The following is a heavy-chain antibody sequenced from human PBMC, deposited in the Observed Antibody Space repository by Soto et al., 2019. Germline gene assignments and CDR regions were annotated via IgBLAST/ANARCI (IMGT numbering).Heavy chain of an antibody. Sequence: EVQLVESGGGLVQPGGSLRLSCATSGFTFNTYWMHWVRQAPGKGLVWVSRIYSDGRRTSYADSVKGRFTISRDNTKNTVYLQMDSLSPEDTAVYYCARGAGGYYYMDVWGKGTTVTVSS. J-gene: IGHJ6*03. CDR3: ARGAGGYYYMDV. CDR1: GFTFNTYW. D-gene: IGHD3-10*01. CDR2: IYSDGRRT. V-gene: IGHV3-74*01.